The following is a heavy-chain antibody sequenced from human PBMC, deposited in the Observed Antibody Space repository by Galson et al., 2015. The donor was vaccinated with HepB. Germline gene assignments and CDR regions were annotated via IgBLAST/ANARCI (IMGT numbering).Heavy chain of an antibody. CDR2: IYYSGST. CDR1: GGSISSSSYY. Sequence: SETLSLTCTVSGGSISSSSYYWGWIRQPPGKGLEWIGSIYYSGSTYYNPSLKSRVTISVDTSKNQFSLKLSSVTAADTAVYYCAREFRSHRYIVATIGHYYYGMDVWGQGTTVTVSS. J-gene: IGHJ6*02. CDR3: AREFRSHRYIVATIGHYYYGMDV. D-gene: IGHD5-12*01. V-gene: IGHV4-39*07.